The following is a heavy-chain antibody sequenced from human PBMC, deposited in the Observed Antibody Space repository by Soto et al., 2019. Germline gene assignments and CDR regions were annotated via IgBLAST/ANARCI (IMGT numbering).Heavy chain of an antibody. CDR1: GYSFNTYW. CDR3: ARYDYGDRGRYYFDY. Sequence: ESLKISCKGSGYSFNTYWIGWVRQRPGKGLEWMGIIYPGDFDTRYGPPFQGQVTISANKSISTAYLQWSSLKASDTAMYYCARYDYGDRGRYYFDYWGQGALVTVSS. V-gene: IGHV5-51*01. CDR2: IYPGDFDT. D-gene: IGHD4-17*01. J-gene: IGHJ4*02.